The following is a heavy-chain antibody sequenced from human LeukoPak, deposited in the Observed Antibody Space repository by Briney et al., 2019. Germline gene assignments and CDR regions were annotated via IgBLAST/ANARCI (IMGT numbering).Heavy chain of an antibody. CDR3: ARGRINTGIVGATTPRAFDI. V-gene: IGHV1-8*03. CDR1: GYTFTSYD. D-gene: IGHD1-26*01. Sequence: ASVKVSCKASGYTFTSYDINWVRQATGQGLEWMGWMNPNRGNTGYAQKFQGRVTITRNPSISTAYMELSSLRSEDTAVYYCARGRINTGIVGATTPRAFDIWGQGTMVTVSS. J-gene: IGHJ3*02. CDR2: MNPNRGNT.